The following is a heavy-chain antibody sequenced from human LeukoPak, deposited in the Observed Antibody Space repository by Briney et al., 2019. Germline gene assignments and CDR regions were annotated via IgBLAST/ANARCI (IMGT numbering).Heavy chain of an antibody. Sequence: GGSLRLSCAASGFTFSDYYMSCIRQAPGKGLEWGSYISSSSSYTNSADSVKGRFTISRDNAKNSLYLQMNSLRAEDTAVYYCARDEGYCSGGSCYSNYWGQGTLVTVSS. CDR3: ARDEGYCSGGSCYSNY. V-gene: IGHV3-11*06. J-gene: IGHJ4*02. D-gene: IGHD2-15*01. CDR1: GFTFSDYY. CDR2: ISSSSSYT.